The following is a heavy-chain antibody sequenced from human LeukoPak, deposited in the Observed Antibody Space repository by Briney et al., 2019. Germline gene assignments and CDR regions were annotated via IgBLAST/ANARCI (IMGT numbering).Heavy chain of an antibody. V-gene: IGHV3-7*01. J-gene: IGHJ6*03. CDR1: GFAFSSYW. Sequence: GGSLRLSCVASGFAFSSYWMNWVRQAPGKGLEWVANIKQDGSEKYYVDSVKGRFTISRDNAKNSLYLQMNSLRAEDTAVYYCARDREGYQLPQMHHYYYMDVWGKGTTVTVSS. D-gene: IGHD2-2*01. CDR3: ARDREGYQLPQMHHYYYMDV. CDR2: IKQDGSEK.